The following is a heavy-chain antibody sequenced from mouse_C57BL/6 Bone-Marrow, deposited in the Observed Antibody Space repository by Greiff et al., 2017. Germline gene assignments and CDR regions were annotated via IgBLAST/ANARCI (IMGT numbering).Heavy chain of an antibody. Sequence: QVQLQQSGAELVKPGASVKLSCKASGYTFTEYTIHWVKQRSGQGLEWIGWFYPGSGSIKYNEKFKDKATLTADKSSSTVYMELSRLTSEDSAVXFCARHEEEGVYGYEGFAYWGQGTLVTVSA. CDR1: GYTFTEYT. V-gene: IGHV1-62-2*01. CDR2: FYPGSGSI. CDR3: ARHEEEGVYGYEGFAY. J-gene: IGHJ3*01. D-gene: IGHD2-2*01.